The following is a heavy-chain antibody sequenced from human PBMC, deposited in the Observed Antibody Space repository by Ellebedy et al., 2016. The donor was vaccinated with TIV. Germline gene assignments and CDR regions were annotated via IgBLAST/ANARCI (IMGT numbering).Heavy chain of an antibody. V-gene: IGHV3-11*01. CDR1: GFSSSDYY. D-gene: IGHD6-19*01. CDR3: ARISSGRSFYGMDV. J-gene: IGHJ6*02. Sequence: GESLKIPXAASGFSSSDYYMSWIRQAPGKGLEWVSYISDSGSMIHYADSVKGRFTISRDNSKNSLYLQMNNLGAEDTAVYYSARISSGRSFYGMDVWGQGTTVTVSS. CDR2: ISDSGSMI.